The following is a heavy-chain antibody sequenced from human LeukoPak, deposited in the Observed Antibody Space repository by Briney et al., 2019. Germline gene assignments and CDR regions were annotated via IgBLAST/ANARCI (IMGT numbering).Heavy chain of an antibody. Sequence: GSLRLSCAASGFTFSSYWMSWVRQAPGKGLEWVANIKQDGSEKYYVDSVKGRFTISRDNAKNSLYLQMSSVRAEDTAVYYCARDTYDSSGYYAHLDYWGQGTLVTVSS. CDR3: ARDTYDSSGYYAHLDY. D-gene: IGHD3-22*01. J-gene: IGHJ4*02. CDR1: GFTFSSYW. V-gene: IGHV3-7*01. CDR2: IKQDGSEK.